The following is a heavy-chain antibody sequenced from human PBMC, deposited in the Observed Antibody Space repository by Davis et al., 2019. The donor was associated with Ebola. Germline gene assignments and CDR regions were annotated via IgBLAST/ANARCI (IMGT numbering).Heavy chain of an antibody. CDR2: ISYDGSNK. CDR3: AKVGYCSSTSCYTNDAFDI. CDR1: GFTFSSYG. J-gene: IGHJ3*02. Sequence: GESLKISCAASGFTFSSYGMHWVRQAPGKGLEWVAVISYDGSNKYYADSVKGRFTISRDNSKNTLYLQMNSLRAEDTAVYYCAKVGYCSSTSCYTNDAFDIWGQGTMVTVSS. V-gene: IGHV3-30*18. D-gene: IGHD2-2*02.